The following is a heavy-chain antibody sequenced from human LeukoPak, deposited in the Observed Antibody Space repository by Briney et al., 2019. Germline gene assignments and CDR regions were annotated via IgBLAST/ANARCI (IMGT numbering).Heavy chain of an antibody. CDR3: ATTLGQWLVIGPFDI. CDR2: IYYSGST. D-gene: IGHD6-19*01. J-gene: IGHJ3*02. Sequence: SETLSFTCTVSGGSISSYYWSWIRQPPGKGLEWIGYIYYSGSTNYNPSLKSRVTISVDTSKNQFSLKLSSVTAADTAVYYCATTLGQWLVIGPFDIWGQGTMVTVSS. V-gene: IGHV4-59*08. CDR1: GGSISSYY.